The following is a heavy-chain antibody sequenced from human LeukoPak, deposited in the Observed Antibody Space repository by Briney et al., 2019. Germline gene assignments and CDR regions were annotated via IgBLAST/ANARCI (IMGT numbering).Heavy chain of an antibody. D-gene: IGHD5-12*01. CDR2: ISSSSSTI. CDR1: GFSFSSYS. V-gene: IGHV3-48*04. CDR3: AREGTITAYNFDY. Sequence: GGSLRLSCAASGFSFSSYSMNWVRQAPGKGLEWVSYISSSSSTIYYADSVKGRFTISRDNAKNSLYLQMNSLRAEDTAVYYCAREGTITAYNFDYWGQGTLVTVSS. J-gene: IGHJ4*02.